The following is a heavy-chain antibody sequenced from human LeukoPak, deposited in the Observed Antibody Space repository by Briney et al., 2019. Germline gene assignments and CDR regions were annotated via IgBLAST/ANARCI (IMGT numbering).Heavy chain of an antibody. CDR2: IYYSGST. V-gene: IGHV4-59*01. CDR1: GGSISSYY. J-gene: IGHJ6*03. Sequence: PSETLSLTCTVSGGSISSYYWSWIRQPPGKGLEWIGYIYYSGSTNYNPSLKSRVTISVDTSKNQFSLKLSSVTAADTAVYYCARAVSWTGYYYYMDVWGKGTTVTVSS. D-gene: IGHD6-13*01. CDR3: ARAVSWTGYYYYMDV.